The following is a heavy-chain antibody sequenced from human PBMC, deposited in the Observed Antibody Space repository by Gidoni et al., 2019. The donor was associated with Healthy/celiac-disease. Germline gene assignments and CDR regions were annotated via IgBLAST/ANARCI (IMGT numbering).Heavy chain of an antibody. D-gene: IGHD3-16*01. CDR2: ISYDGSNK. V-gene: IGHV3-30-3*01. Sequence: QVQLVESGGGVVQPGRSLRLSCAASGFTFSSYAMHWVRQAPGKGLEWVAVISYDGSNKYYADSVKGRFTISRDNSKNTLYLQMNSLRAEDTAVYYCARDNRHYGIRGYYFDYWGQGTLVTVSS. J-gene: IGHJ4*02. CDR3: ARDNRHYGIRGYYFDY. CDR1: GFTFSSYA.